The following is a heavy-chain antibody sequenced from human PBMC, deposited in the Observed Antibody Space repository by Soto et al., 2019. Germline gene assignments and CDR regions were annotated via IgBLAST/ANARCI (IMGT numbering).Heavy chain of an antibody. CDR3: ARGTRYYYDSSGYYFRDAFDI. J-gene: IGHJ3*02. V-gene: IGHV2-70*01. D-gene: IGHD3-22*01. Sequence: SGPTLVNPTHTLTLTCTFSGFSLSTSGMCVSWIRQPPGKALEWLALIDWDDDKYYSTSLKTRLTISKDTSKNQVVLTMTNMDPVDTATYYCARGTRYYYDSSGYYFRDAFDIWGQGTMVTVSS. CDR1: GFSLSTSGMC. CDR2: IDWDDDK.